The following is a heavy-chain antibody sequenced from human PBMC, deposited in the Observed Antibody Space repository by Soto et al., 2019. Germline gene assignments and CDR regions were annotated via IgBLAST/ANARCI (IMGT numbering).Heavy chain of an antibody. V-gene: IGHV3-48*03. CDR2: ISSSGRTI. Sequence: QPGGSLRLSCVGSGFTFSSYEMNWVRQAPGKGLEWVSYISSSGRTIHYADSVKGRFTISRDNAENSLYLQMNSLRAEDTAVYYCARNNGDYEVYWGQGTLVTVSS. CDR1: GFTFSSYE. CDR3: ARNNGDYEVY. D-gene: IGHD4-17*01. J-gene: IGHJ4*02.